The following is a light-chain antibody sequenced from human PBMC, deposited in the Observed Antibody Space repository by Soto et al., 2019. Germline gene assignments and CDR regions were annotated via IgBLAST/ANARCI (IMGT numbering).Light chain of an antibody. CDR1: QSVSSSY. V-gene: IGKV3-20*01. J-gene: IGKJ5*01. Sequence: EIVLTQSPATLSLSPGERATPSCRASQSVSSSYLAWYQQKPGQAPRLLIYGASSRATGIPDRFSGSGSGTDFTLTISRLEPEDFAVYYCQQYGSSPNTFGQGTRLEIK. CDR3: QQYGSSPNT. CDR2: GAS.